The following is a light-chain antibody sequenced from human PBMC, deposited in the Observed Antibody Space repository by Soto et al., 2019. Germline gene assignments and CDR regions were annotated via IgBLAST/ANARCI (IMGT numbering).Light chain of an antibody. V-gene: IGKV1-12*01. CDR2: AAS. CDR1: QGITSW. J-gene: IGKJ4*01. Sequence: DIQMTQSPSSVPAFVGDSVTSTCRASQGITSWLAWYQQKPGKAPELLIYAASSLQSGVPSRFSGSGSGTDFTLTISSLQPEDSATYYCQQAATFPLIFGGGTKVEIK. CDR3: QQAATFPLI.